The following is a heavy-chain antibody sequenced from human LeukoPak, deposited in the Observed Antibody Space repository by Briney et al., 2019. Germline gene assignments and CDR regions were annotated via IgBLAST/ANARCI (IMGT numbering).Heavy chain of an antibody. J-gene: IGHJ4*02. Sequence: GGSLRLSCAASGFTFRNYAMYWVRQAPGKGLEXVAFTNYDGSDRCYADSVKGRFTVSRDNPKNTLYLQMNSLRTEDTAVYYCAKDLPDRYSLEYWGQGTMVTVPS. CDR1: GFTFRNYA. CDR2: TNYDGSDR. CDR3: AKDLPDRYSLEY. V-gene: IGHV3-30*02. D-gene: IGHD2-15*01.